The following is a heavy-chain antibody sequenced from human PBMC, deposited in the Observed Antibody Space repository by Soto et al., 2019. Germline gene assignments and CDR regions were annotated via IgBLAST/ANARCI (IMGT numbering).Heavy chain of an antibody. Sequence: SETLALTCTVXGGSISSYYWSWIRQPPGKGLEWIGYIYYSGSTNYNPSLKSRVTISVDTSKNQFSLKLSSVTAADTAVYYCARGVPSPLYLSTTWYFDYWCQATLVPGSS. CDR1: GGSISSYY. CDR2: IYYSGST. V-gene: IGHV4-59*01. CDR3: ARGVPSPLYLSTTWYFDY. J-gene: IGHJ4*02. D-gene: IGHD6-13*01.